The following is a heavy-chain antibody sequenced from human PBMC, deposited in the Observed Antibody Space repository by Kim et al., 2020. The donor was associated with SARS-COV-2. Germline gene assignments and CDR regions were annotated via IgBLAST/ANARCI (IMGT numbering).Heavy chain of an antibody. D-gene: IGHD1-1*01. CDR3: ANGISTTGLRS. Sequence: NDYAVSVKSRITINPDTSKNQLSLQLNSVTPEDTAVYYCANGISTTGLRSWGQGTLVTVSS. J-gene: IGHJ4*02. CDR2: N. V-gene: IGHV6-1*01.